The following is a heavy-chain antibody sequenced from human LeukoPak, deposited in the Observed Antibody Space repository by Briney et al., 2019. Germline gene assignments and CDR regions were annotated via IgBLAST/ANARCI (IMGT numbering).Heavy chain of an antibody. Sequence: SETLSLTCTVSGGSISSSSYYWGWIRQPPGKGLEWIGSIYYSGSTYYNPSLKSRVTISVDTSKNQFSLKLSSVTAADTAVYYCAKVYYGSGSYSIDYWGQGTLVTVSS. D-gene: IGHD3-10*01. J-gene: IGHJ4*02. V-gene: IGHV4-39*01. CDR3: AKVYYGSGSYSIDY. CDR1: GGSISSSSYY. CDR2: IYYSGST.